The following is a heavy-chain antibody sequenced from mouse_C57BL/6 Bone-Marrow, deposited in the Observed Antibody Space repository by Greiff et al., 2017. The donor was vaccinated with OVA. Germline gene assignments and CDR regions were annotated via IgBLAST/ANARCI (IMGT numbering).Heavy chain of an antibody. D-gene: IGHD3-2*02. CDR1: GYTFTNYW. CDR2: IYPGGGYT. V-gene: IGHV1-63*01. Sequence: QVHVKQSGAKLVRPGTSVKMSCKASGYTFTNYWIGWAKQRPGHGLEWIGDIYPGGGYTNYNEKFKGKATLTADKSSSTAYMQFSSLTSEDSAIYYCARGASSGYYYFDYWGQGTTLTVSS. CDR3: ARGASSGYYYFDY. J-gene: IGHJ2*01.